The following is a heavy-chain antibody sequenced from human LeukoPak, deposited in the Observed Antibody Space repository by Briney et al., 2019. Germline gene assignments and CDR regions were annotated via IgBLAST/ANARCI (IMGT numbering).Heavy chain of an antibody. D-gene: IGHD3-10*01. CDR2: ISYDGSNK. CDR1: GFTFSSYA. J-gene: IGHJ5*02. V-gene: IGHV3-30-3*01. CDR3: ARDAFTMVRGVTGNWFDP. Sequence: GGSLRLSCAASGFTFSSYAMHWVRQAPGKGLEWVAVISYDGSNKYYADSVKGRFTISRDNSKNTLYLQMNSLRAEDTAVYYCARDAFTMVRGVTGNWFDPWGQGTLVTVSS.